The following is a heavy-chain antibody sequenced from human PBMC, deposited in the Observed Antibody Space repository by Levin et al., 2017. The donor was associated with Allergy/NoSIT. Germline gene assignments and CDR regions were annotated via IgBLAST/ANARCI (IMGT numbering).Heavy chain of an antibody. CDR1: GGSFSGYY. Sequence: NPSETLSLTCAVYGGSFSGYYWSWIRQPPGKGLEWIGEINHSGSTNYNPSLKSRVTISVDTSKNQFSLKLSSVTAADTAVYYCARGLTMVRGVIIRPLDYWGQGTLVTVSS. V-gene: IGHV4-34*01. CDR3: ARGLTMVRGVIIRPLDY. CDR2: INHSGST. J-gene: IGHJ4*02. D-gene: IGHD3-10*01.